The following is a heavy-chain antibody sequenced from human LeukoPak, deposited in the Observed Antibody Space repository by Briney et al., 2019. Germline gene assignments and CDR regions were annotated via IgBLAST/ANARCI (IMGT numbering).Heavy chain of an antibody. CDR1: GYTFTGYY. Sequence: GASVKVSCKASGYTFTGYYMHWVRQAPRQGLEWMGRINPNSGGTNYAQKFQGRVTMTRDTSISTAYMELSRLRSDDTAVYYCARKDSTRHYYGMDVWGQGTTVTVSS. CDR2: INPNSGGT. D-gene: IGHD2-2*01. CDR3: ARKDSTRHYYGMDV. J-gene: IGHJ6*02. V-gene: IGHV1-2*06.